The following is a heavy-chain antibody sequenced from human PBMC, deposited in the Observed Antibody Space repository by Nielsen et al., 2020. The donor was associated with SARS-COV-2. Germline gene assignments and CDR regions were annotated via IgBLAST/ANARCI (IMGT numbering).Heavy chain of an antibody. Sequence: WIRQRPGKGLVWVSRINSDGSSTSYADSVRGRFTISRDNAKNTLYLQMNSLRAEDTAVYYCATLFDPWGQGTLVTVSS. CDR2: INSDGSST. J-gene: IGHJ5*02. CDR3: ATLFDP. V-gene: IGHV3-74*01.